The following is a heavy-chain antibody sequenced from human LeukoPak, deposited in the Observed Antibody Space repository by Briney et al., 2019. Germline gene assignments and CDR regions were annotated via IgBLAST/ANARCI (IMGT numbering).Heavy chain of an antibody. CDR1: GGSVTTTNW. V-gene: IGHV4-4*02. CDR3: TRESGAFSPFGF. D-gene: IGHD1-26*01. J-gene: IGHJ4*02. CDR2: VHLSGAT. Sequence: SETLSLTCAVSGGSVTTTNWWSWVRQPPGKGLEWIGEVHLSGATNYNLSLESRVSMSIDKSKNHLSLEVTSVTAADTAIYYCTRESGAFSPFGFWGQGTLVTVSS.